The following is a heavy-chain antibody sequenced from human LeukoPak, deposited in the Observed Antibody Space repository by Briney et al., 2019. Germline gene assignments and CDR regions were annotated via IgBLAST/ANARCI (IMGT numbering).Heavy chain of an antibody. Sequence: GGSLRLSCAASGFTFSSYAVSWVRQAPGKGLEWVSAISGSGGSTYYADSVKGRFTIPRDNSKNTLYLQMNSLRAEDTAVYYCATRDRSSGYRYWGQGTLVTVSS. V-gene: IGHV3-23*01. CDR3: ATRDRSSGYRY. CDR2: ISGSGGST. J-gene: IGHJ4*02. CDR1: GFTFSSYA. D-gene: IGHD3-22*01.